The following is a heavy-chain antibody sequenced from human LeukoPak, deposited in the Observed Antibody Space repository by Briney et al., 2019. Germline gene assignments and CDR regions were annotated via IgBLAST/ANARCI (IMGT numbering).Heavy chain of an antibody. Sequence: GGSLRLSCAASGFTFSSYSMHWVRQAPGKGLEWVSSISSSSSYIYYADSVKGRFTISGDNAKNSLYLQMNSLRAEDTAVYYCARDPPFIIGTTFFDYWGQGTLVTVSS. V-gene: IGHV3-21*01. D-gene: IGHD1-20*01. CDR3: ARDPPFIIGTTFFDY. J-gene: IGHJ4*02. CDR2: ISSSSSYI. CDR1: GFTFSSYS.